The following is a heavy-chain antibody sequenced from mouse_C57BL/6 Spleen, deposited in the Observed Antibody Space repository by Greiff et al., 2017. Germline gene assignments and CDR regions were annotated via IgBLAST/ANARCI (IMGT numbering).Heavy chain of an antibody. Sequence: QVQLQQSGPELVKPGASVKISCKASGYAFSSSWMNWVKQRPGKGLEWIGRIYPGDGDTNYNGKFKGKATLTADKSSSTAYMQLSSLTSEYSAVYFCANNYGIYYFDVWGTGTTVTVSS. CDR2: IYPGDGDT. J-gene: IGHJ1*03. D-gene: IGHD2-1*01. CDR3: ANNYGIYYFDV. CDR1: GYAFSSSW. V-gene: IGHV1-82*01.